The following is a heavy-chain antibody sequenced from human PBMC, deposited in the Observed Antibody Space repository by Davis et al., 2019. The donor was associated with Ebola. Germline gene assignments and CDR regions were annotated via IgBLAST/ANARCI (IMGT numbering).Heavy chain of an antibody. CDR3: ARGSYGSGKGWFDP. J-gene: IGHJ5*02. CDR1: GGSISSYY. D-gene: IGHD3-10*01. Sequence: PSETLSLTCAVYGGSISSYYWSWIRQPPGKGLEWIGYIYYSGSTNYNPSLKSRVTISVDTSKNQFSLKLSSVTAADTAVYYCARGSYGSGKGWFDPWGQGTLVTVSS. V-gene: IGHV4-59*08. CDR2: IYYSGST.